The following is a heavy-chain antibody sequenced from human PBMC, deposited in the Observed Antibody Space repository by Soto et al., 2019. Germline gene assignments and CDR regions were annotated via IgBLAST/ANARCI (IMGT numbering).Heavy chain of an antibody. V-gene: IGHV5-51*01. Sequence: GESLKISCKGSVYNFASCWIGWVRQMPGKGLEWMGIIYPGDSDTRYSPSFQGQVTISADKSIDTAYLQWSSLKASDTAMYYCTRSRVRDGYNPDAFDICGQGTMVTVSS. D-gene: IGHD5-12*01. CDR1: VYNFASCW. J-gene: IGHJ3*02. CDR3: TRSRVRDGYNPDAFDI. CDR2: IYPGDSDT.